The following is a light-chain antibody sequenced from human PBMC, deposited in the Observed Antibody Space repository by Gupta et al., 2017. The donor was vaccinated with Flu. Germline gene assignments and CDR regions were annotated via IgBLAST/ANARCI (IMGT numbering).Light chain of an antibody. Sequence: DIQMTQSPSSLSASVGDRVTITCRASQSISSYLNWYQQKPGKAPKLLIYAASSLQSGVPSRFSGSGSGTDFTLTISSLQPEDFATYYCQQNDSTLSVTFGGGTKVEIK. CDR1: QSISSY. V-gene: IGKV1-39*01. CDR3: QQNDSTLSVT. J-gene: IGKJ4*01. CDR2: AAS.